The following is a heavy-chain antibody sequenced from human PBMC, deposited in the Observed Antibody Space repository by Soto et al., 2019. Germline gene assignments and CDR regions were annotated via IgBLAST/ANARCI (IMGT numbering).Heavy chain of an antibody. CDR3: ARRRYCGADCYKNYYFGMDV. Sequence: QAQLVQSGAEVKKPGSSVRLSCSTSGGSFSSYTLNWVRQAPGQGLEWLGRIIPVLTITDYAQKFRGRLTITAGKPSNTAYMELTSLRSDDTAVYYCARRRYCGADCYKNYYFGMDVWGQGTTVTVSS. CDR2: IIPVLTIT. V-gene: IGHV1-69*02. J-gene: IGHJ6*02. CDR1: GGSFSSYT. D-gene: IGHD2-21*02.